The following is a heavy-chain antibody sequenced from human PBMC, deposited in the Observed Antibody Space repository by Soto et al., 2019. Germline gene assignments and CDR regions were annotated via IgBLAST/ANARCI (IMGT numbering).Heavy chain of an antibody. CDR3: ARQGDYGDYYYYYYYMDV. D-gene: IGHD4-17*01. J-gene: IGHJ6*03. V-gene: IGHV4-59*08. CDR1: GGSISSYY. CDR2: IYYSGST. Sequence: PSETLSLTCTVSGGSISSYYWSWIRQPPGKGLEWIGYIYYSGSTNYNPSLKSRVTISVDTSKNQFSLKLSSVTAADTAVYYCARQGDYGDYYYYYYYMDVWGKGTTVTVSS.